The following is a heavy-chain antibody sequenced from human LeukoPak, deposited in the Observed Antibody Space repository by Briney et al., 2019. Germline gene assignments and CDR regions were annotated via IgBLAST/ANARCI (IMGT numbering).Heavy chain of an antibody. CDR3: ARSSYSSSWDFDY. CDR1: GFTFSSYA. Sequence: PGRSLRLSCAASGFTFSSYAMHWVRQAPGKGLEWVAVISYDGSNKYYADSVKGRFTFSRDNSKNTLYLQMNSLRAEDTAVYYCARSSYSSSWDFDYWGQGTLVTVSS. V-gene: IGHV3-30-3*01. CDR2: ISYDGSNK. D-gene: IGHD6-13*01. J-gene: IGHJ4*02.